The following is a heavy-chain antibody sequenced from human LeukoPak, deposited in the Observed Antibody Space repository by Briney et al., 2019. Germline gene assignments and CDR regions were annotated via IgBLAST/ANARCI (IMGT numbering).Heavy chain of an antibody. V-gene: IGHV4-39*07. CDR2: MYYSGGT. Sequence: SETLSLTCTVSGGSISNSGYYWGWIRQPPGKGLEWIGSMYYSGGTYYNPSLKSRVTISADTSKNQFSLKVSSVTVADTAVYYCARGVLGDAFDIWGQGTMVTVSS. D-gene: IGHD3-10*01. CDR1: GGSISNSGYY. J-gene: IGHJ3*02. CDR3: ARGVLGDAFDI.